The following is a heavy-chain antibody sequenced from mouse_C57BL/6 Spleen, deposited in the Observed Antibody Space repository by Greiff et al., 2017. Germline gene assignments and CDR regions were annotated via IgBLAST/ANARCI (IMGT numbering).Heavy chain of an antibody. J-gene: IGHJ3*01. CDR1: GYTFTSYW. Sequence: QVQLQQPGAELVKPGASVKLSCKASGYTFTSYWMQWVKQRPGQGLEWIGEIDPSDSYTNYNQKFKGKATLTVDTSSSTAYMQLSSLTSEDSAVYYCARNYGSSLGFAYWGQGTLVTVSA. CDR3: ARNYGSSLGFAY. CDR2: IDPSDSYT. D-gene: IGHD1-1*01. V-gene: IGHV1-50*01.